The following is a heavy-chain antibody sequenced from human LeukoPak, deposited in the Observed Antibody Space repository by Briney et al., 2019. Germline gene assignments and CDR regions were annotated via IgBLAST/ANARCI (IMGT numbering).Heavy chain of an antibody. CDR1: GDSISSYF. V-gene: IGHV4-59*01. D-gene: IGHD2-15*01. CDR3: ARDSHSVDTATPRGFDP. CDR2: FHDSGGA. Sequence: SETLSLTCTVSGDSISSYFWSWIRQPPGKGLEWIGYFHDSGGANYNPSLKSRITMSVDTSKNQFSLKLRSVTAADTAVYYCARDSHSVDTATPRGFDPWGQGTLVTVSS. J-gene: IGHJ5*02.